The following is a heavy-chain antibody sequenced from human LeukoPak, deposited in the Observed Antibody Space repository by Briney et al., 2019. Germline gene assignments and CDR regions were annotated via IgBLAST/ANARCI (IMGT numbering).Heavy chain of an antibody. CDR2: IYDRGST. D-gene: IGHD2-15*01. CDR3: ARVRSGGSYFDY. Sequence: SETLSLTCTVSGGSISSYYWSWIRQPPGKGLEWIGNIYDRGSTKYNPSLKSRVTISVDTSKNQFSLRLSSVTAADTAVYYCARVRSGGSYFDYWGQGTLVTVSS. J-gene: IGHJ4*02. CDR1: GGSISSYY. V-gene: IGHV4-59*01.